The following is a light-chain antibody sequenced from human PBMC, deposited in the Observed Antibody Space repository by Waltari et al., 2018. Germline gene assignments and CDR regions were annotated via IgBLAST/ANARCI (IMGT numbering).Light chain of an antibody. CDR3: QQYDGSVVT. J-gene: IGKJ4*01. CDR2: GAS. CDR1: QTITGSW. Sequence: EIVLTQSPGTLSVSPGERVTVSCRASQTITGSWLTWYHQKPGQAPRLLIHGASNRAPGIPDRFSGSGSGTDFTLTISRLEPGDSAVYYCQQYDGSVVTFGGGTKVEIK. V-gene: IGKV3-20*01.